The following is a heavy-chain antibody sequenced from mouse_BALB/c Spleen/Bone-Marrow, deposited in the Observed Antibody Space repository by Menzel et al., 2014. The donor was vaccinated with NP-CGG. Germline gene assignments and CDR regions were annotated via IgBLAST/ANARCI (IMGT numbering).Heavy chain of an antibody. CDR2: FYPGSGSI. D-gene: IGHD1-1*01. CDR3: ARHGYGSSAWFAY. Sequence: VQGVESGAGLVRPGASVMLSCKASGYTFTEYIIHWVKQRSGQGLEWIGWFYPGSGSIKYNEKFKDKATLTADKSSSTVYMELSRLTSEDSAVYFCARHGYGSSAWFAYWGQGTLVTVSA. V-gene: IGHV1-62-2*01. CDR1: GYTFTEYI. J-gene: IGHJ3*01.